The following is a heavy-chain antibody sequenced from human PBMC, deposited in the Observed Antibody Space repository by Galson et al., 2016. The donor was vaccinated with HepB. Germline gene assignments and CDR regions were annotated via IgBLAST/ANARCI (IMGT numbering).Heavy chain of an antibody. CDR1: GITFSNYA. J-gene: IGHJ6*02. V-gene: IGHV3-7*01. D-gene: IGHD3-10*01. CDR2: INQGGSDR. CDR3: ARRLDTQGRIGGWAWGMDV. Sequence: SLRLSCAVSGITFSNYALNWVRQAPGKGLEWLANINQGGSDRKYVDSVMGRFTISRDNAKNSLYLQMNSLTTEDTAVYFCARRLDTQGRIGGWAWGMDVWGQGTTVTVSS.